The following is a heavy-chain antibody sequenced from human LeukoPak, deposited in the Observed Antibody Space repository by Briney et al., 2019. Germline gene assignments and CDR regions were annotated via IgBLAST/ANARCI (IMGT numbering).Heavy chain of an antibody. CDR1: GGPFSSYA. J-gene: IGHJ5*02. D-gene: IGHD6-13*01. CDR2: IIPIFGTA. V-gene: IGHV1-69*13. Sequence: ASVKVSYKASGGPFSSYAISWVRPAPGQGLEWMGGIIPIFGTANYAQKFQGRVTITADESTSTAYMELSSLRSEDTAVYYCARDHKQLNRYSSWEDWFDPWGQGTLVTVSS. CDR3: ARDHKQLNRYSSWEDWFDP.